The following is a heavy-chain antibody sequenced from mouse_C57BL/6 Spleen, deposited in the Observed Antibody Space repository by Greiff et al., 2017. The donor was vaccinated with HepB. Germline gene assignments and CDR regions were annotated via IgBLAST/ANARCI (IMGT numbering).Heavy chain of an antibody. Sequence: QVQLKESGPGLVQPSQSLSITCTVSGFSLTSYGVHWVRQPPGKGLEWLGVIWSGGSTDYNAAFISRLSISKDNSKSQFFFKMNSLQADDTAIYYCAKNRGVHWYFDVWGTGTTVTVSS. V-gene: IGHV2-4*01. J-gene: IGHJ1*03. CDR3: AKNRGVHWYFDV. CDR2: IWSGGST. D-gene: IGHD3-3*01. CDR1: GFSLTSYG.